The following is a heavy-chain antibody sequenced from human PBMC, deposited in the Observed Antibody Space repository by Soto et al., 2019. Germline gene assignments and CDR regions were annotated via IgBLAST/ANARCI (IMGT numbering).Heavy chain of an antibody. Sequence: QLHLVQSGAVVKKPGASVTVSCSASGYPVTAYYMHWVRQAPGRGLEWMGGINPATGAAKYTQTFRGRVTMPGDTSTSTVFMELSGLTSEDTAVFYCARGGGVGVAGSAAFDMWGQGTLVTVSS. CDR2: INPATGAA. CDR1: GYPVTAYY. CDR3: ARGGGVGVAGSAAFDM. J-gene: IGHJ3*02. D-gene: IGHD3-3*01. V-gene: IGHV1-2*02.